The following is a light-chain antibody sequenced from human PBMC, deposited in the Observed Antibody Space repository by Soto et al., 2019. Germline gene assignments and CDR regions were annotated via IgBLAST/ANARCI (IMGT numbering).Light chain of an antibody. CDR2: DVT. V-gene: IGLV2-8*01. CDR3: SSYTDRKNLG. J-gene: IGLJ1*01. CDR1: SRDIGGYTS. Sequence: QSALTQSPFASGPPGQSVTISCPGTSRDIGGYTSVSWYQQHPGKAPKVMIYDVTKRPSGVPDRFSGSKSGNTASLTVSALQAEDEADYYCSSYTDRKNLGFGTGTKVTVL.